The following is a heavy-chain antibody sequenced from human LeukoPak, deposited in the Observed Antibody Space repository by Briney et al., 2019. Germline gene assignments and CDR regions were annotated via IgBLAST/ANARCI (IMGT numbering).Heavy chain of an antibody. CDR2: IRRRAYGGAA. CDR3: SRNGLVDFDY. J-gene: IGHJ4*02. Sequence: GGSLRLSCTTSGFAFDDFAMSWVRQPAGKVPEWVGFIRRRAYGGAAEYAAYVKGRLIISRDDSKGIAYLQMNSRKTEDTAVYYCSRNGLVDFDYWGQGSRVIVSP. V-gene: IGHV3-49*04. CDR1: GFAFDDFA.